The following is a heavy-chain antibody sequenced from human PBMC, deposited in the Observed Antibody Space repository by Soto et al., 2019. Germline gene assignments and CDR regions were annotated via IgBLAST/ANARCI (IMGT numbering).Heavy chain of an antibody. Sequence: PGGSLRLSCAASGFTSSSYSMNWFRQAPGKGLEWVSYISSSSTIYYADSVKGRFTISRDNAKNSLYLQMNSLRAEDTAVYYCAKHATRGVEESSFDPCGKGTLVTLAS. CDR1: GFTSSSYS. D-gene: IGHD2-15*01. J-gene: IGHJ5*02. V-gene: IGHV3-48*01. CDR3: AKHATRGVEESSFDP. CDR2: ISSSSTI.